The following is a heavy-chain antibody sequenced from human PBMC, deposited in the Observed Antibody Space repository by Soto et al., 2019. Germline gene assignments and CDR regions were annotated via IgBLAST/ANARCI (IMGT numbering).Heavy chain of an antibody. CDR1: GFTFSSYA. J-gene: IGHJ4*02. D-gene: IGHD3-22*01. CDR2: IGGRGGST. Sequence: PGGSLRLSCAASGFTFSSYAMSWVRQAPGKGLEWVSTIGGRGGSTYYADSVKGRFTISRDISKNTLHLQMTSLRAEDTAVYYCEKGIYGYYDSSDFDSWGQGTLVTVSS. CDR3: EKGIYGYYDSSDFDS. V-gene: IGHV3-23*01.